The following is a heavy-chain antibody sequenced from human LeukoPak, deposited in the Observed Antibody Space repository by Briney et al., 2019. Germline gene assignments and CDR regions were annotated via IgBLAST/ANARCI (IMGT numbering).Heavy chain of an antibody. D-gene: IGHD3-3*01. V-gene: IGHV1-18*01. Sequence: ASVKVSCKASGYTFTSYGISWVRQAPGQGLEWMGWISAYNGNTNYAQKLQGRVTMTTDTSTSTAYMELRGLRSDDTAVYYCATFGPGSNYDFWSGYYHWGQGTLVTVSS. CDR3: ATFGPGSNYDFWSGYYH. CDR2: ISAYNGNT. J-gene: IGHJ5*02. CDR1: GYTFTSYG.